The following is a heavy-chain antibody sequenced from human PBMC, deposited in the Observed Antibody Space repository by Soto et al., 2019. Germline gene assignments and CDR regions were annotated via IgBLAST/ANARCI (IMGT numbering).Heavy chain of an antibody. CDR1: GYTFTSYG. CDR2: ISGYNGNT. CDR3: AGMGDGPYYYYGLDV. Sequence: QVQLVQSGGEVKKPGTSVKVSCKASGYTFTSYGISWVRQAPGQGLEWMGWISGYNGNTNYAQKFQGRVTMTTDTSTTTAYMELRSLSSDDTAVYYCAGMGDGPYYYYGLDVWGPGTTVTVSS. V-gene: IGHV1-18*01. D-gene: IGHD3-16*01. J-gene: IGHJ6*02.